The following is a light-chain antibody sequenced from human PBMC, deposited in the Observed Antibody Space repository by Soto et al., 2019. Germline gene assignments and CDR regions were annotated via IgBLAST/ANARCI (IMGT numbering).Light chain of an antibody. J-gene: IGKJ5*01. V-gene: IGKV3D-20*02. Sequence: ELVLTQSPGTLSLSPGERATLYCWSSESVSSNYLAWYQQQPGQAPRLLIFDASNRDTGIQDSFSGIGLGTDFTLTISSLEPRDFALYYCQQRNIWPITFGKGTRLE. CDR2: DAS. CDR3: QQRNIWPIT. CDR1: ESVSSNY.